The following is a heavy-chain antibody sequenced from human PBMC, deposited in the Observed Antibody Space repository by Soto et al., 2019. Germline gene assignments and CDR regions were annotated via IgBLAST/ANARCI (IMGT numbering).Heavy chain of an antibody. J-gene: IGHJ6*02. CDR2: IIPILGIA. CDR3: ARSRGPLYGMDV. V-gene: IGHV1-69*02. CDR1: GGTFSSYT. Sequence: QVQLVQSGAEVKKPGSSVKVSCKASGGTFSSYTISWVRQAPGQGLEWMGRIIPILGIANYAQKFQGRVXIXAVXSTSTAYMELSSLRSEDTAVYCCARSRGPLYGMDVWGQGTTVTVSS.